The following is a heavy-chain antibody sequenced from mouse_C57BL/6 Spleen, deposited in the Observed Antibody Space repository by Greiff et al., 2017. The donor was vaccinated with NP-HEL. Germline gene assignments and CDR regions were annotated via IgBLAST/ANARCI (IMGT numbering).Heavy chain of an antibody. D-gene: IGHD2-5*01. J-gene: IGHJ2*01. CDR2: IDPSDSET. CDR3: ARQGVTLDY. Sequence: VQLQQSGAELVRPGSSVKLSCKASGYTFTSYWMHWVKQRPIQGLEWIGNIDPSDSETHYNQKFKDKATLTVDKSSSTAYMQLSSLTSEDSAVYYCARQGVTLDYWGQGTTLTVSS. V-gene: IGHV1-52*01. CDR1: GYTFTSYW.